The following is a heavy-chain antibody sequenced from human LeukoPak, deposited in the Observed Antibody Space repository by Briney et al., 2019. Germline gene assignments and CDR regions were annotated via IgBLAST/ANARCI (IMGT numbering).Heavy chain of an antibody. CDR3: ARDLGCSGGSCYGSFDY. V-gene: IGHV1-46*01. CDR2: INPGGRST. D-gene: IGHD2-15*01. J-gene: IGHJ4*02. CDR1: GYTFTNYY. Sequence: ASVKVSCKASGYTFTNYYIHWVRQAPGQGLEWMGIINPGGRSTSYAQKFQGRVTMTRDTSISTAYMELSRLRSDDTAVYYCARDLGCSGGSCYGSFDYWGQGTLVTVSS.